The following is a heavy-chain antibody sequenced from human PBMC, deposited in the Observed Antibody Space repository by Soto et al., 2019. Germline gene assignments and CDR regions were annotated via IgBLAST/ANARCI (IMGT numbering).Heavy chain of an antibody. J-gene: IGHJ5*02. CDR1: GGTFSSYA. D-gene: IGHD1-7*01. Sequence: SVEVSCKASGGTFSSYAINWVRQAPGQGLEWMGGIIPIFGTANYAQKLQGRVTITSDESTSTAYMELSSPRSEDTAVYYCARVSKMELRKVSLDPWGQGTLVSVSS. V-gene: IGHV1-69*13. CDR2: IIPIFGTA. CDR3: ARVSKMELRKVSLDP.